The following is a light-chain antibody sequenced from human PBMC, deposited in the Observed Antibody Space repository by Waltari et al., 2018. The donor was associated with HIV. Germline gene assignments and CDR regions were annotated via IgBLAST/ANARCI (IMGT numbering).Light chain of an antibody. Sequence: QSALTQPPSASGSPRQSVTVSCTGTSSDIGYFNYVSWYQQHPGKAPKLLIYDVNKRPSGVPDRFSASKSGATASLTVSGLLAEDEADYYCAAYAGNNIVIFGGGTKVTV. CDR3: AAYAGNNIVI. J-gene: IGLJ2*01. CDR1: SSDIGYFNY. CDR2: DVN. V-gene: IGLV2-8*01.